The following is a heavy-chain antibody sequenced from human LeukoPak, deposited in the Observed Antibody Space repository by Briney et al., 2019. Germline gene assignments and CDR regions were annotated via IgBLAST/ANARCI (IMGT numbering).Heavy chain of an antibody. D-gene: IGHD4-17*01. V-gene: IGHV3-21*01. CDR3: AREGGDYLYYFDY. J-gene: IGHJ4*02. CDR1: GFTFSSYS. Sequence: PGGSLRLSCAASGFTFSSYSMNWVRQAPGKGLEWVSSISSSSSYIYYADSVKGRFTISRDNAKNSLYLQMNSLRAEDTAVYYCAREGGDYLYYFDYWGQGTLVTVSS. CDR2: ISSSSSYI.